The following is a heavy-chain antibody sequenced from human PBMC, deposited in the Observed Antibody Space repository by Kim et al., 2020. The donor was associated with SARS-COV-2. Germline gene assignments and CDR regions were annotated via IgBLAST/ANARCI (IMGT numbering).Heavy chain of an antibody. CDR2: IWYDGSNK. CDR3: ARGERGFGAAYYYYYGMDV. Sequence: GGSLRLSCAASGFTFSSYGMHWVRQAPGKGLEWVAVIWYDGSNKYYADSVKGRFTISRDNSKNTLYLQMNSLRAEDTAVYYCARGERGFGAAYYYYYGMDVWGQGTTVTVSS. V-gene: IGHV3-33*01. D-gene: IGHD3-10*01. J-gene: IGHJ6*02. CDR1: GFTFSSYG.